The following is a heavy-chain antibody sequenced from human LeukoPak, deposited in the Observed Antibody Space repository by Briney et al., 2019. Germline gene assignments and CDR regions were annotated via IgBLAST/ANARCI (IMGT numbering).Heavy chain of an antibody. D-gene: IGHD3-22*01. CDR3: ARVYYYDSSGYWVYYFDY. CDR1: GGSFSGYY. CDR2: IYYSGST. J-gene: IGHJ4*02. Sequence: TSETLSLTCAVYGGSFSGYYWSWIRQPPGKGLEWIGYIYYSGSTNYNPSLKSRVTISVDTSKNQFSLKLSSVTAADTAVYYCARVYYYDSSGYWVYYFDYWGQGTLVTVSS. V-gene: IGHV4-59*01.